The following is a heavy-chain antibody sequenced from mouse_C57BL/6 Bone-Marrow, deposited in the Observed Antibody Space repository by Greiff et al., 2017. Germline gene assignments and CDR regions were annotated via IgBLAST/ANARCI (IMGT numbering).Heavy chain of an antibody. CDR2: ISDGGSYT. D-gene: IGHD2-3*01. V-gene: IGHV5-4*01. J-gene: IGHJ2*01. CDR1: GFTFSSYA. Sequence: EVKLVESGGGLVKPGGSLKLSCAASGFTFSSYAMSWVRQTPEKRLEWVATISDGGSYTYYPDNVKGRFPISRDNAKNNLYLQMRHLKSEDTAMYYCARDDVSFDYWGQGTTLTGAS. CDR3: ARDDVSFDY.